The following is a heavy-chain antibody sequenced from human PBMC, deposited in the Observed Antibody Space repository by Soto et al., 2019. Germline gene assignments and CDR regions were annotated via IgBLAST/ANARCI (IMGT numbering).Heavy chain of an antibody. V-gene: IGHV3-9*01. CDR3: AKDLTPQRNFNYYFMDV. D-gene: IGHD6-25*01. J-gene: IGHJ6*03. CDR2: IVWNSGKI. Sequence: EVQLVESGGGMVQPGRSLRLSCAASGFTFDDYGMHWVRQAPGKGLEWVSGIVWNSGKIDYADSVKGRFTISRDNAKNSLFLQMDSLRVEDTALYYCAKDLTPQRNFNYYFMDVWGKGTTVTVSS. CDR1: GFTFDDYG.